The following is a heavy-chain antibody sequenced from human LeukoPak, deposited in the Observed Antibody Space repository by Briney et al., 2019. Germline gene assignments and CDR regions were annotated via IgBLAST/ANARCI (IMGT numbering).Heavy chain of an antibody. V-gene: IGHV3-21*01. CDR2: ISSSSSYI. CDR3: ARDAWGIAAAGTYYYYGMDV. Sequence: GGSLRLSCAASGFTFSSYSMNWVRRAPGKGLEWVSSISSSSSYIYYADSVKGRFTISRDNAKNSLYLQMNSLRAEDTAVYYCARDAWGIAAAGTYYYYGMDVWGQGTTVTVSS. J-gene: IGHJ6*02. CDR1: GFTFSSYS. D-gene: IGHD6-13*01.